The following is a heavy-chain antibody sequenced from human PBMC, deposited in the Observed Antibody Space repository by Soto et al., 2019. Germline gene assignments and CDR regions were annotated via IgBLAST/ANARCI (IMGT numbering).Heavy chain of an antibody. J-gene: IGHJ3*02. Sequence: QVQLVESGGGVVPPGRSLRLSCVASGFTFSTYGMHWVRQAPGKGLAWVAIISYDGSNKYYVDSVKGRFTISRDNSKNTLYLQLNSLRAEDTAVYYCAKDKSQWRAGAFDIWGQGTMVTVSS. D-gene: IGHD6-19*01. CDR3: AKDKSQWRAGAFDI. V-gene: IGHV3-30*18. CDR1: GFTFSTYG. CDR2: ISYDGSNK.